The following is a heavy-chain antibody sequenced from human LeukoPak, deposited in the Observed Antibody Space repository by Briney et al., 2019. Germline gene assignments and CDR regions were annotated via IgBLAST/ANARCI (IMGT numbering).Heavy chain of an antibody. CDR1: GFSFHDYA. V-gene: IGHV3-43*02. CDR2: ISGDGGSA. Sequence: GGSLRLSCAASGFSFHDYAMHWVRQAPGKGLEGVCLISGDGGSAYYADSMKGRFTISRDNSKDSLYLQMNSLRTEDTALYCCAKEYHPLYGDHPDYWGQGTLVTVSS. D-gene: IGHD4-17*01. CDR3: AKEYHPLYGDHPDY. J-gene: IGHJ4*02.